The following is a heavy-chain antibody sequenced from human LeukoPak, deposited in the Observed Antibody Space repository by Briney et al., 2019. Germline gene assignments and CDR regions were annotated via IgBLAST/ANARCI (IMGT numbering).Heavy chain of an antibody. D-gene: IGHD3-22*01. CDR3: ARDRSGGYGAFDI. CDR2: IYYSGST. V-gene: IGHV4-59*01. Sequence: PSETPSLTCSVPCGPISSYYWSWIRQPPGKGLEWIGYIYYSGSTNYNPSLKSRVTISVDTSKNQFSLKLRSVTAADTAVYYCARDRSGGYGAFDIWGQGTMVTVSS. CDR1: CGPISSYY. J-gene: IGHJ3*02.